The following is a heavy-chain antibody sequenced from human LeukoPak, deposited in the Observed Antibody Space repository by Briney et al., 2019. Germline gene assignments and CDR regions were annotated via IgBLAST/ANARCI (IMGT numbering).Heavy chain of an antibody. CDR3: ARGGYYYDSSGYSHLPDY. V-gene: IGHV1-69*13. Sequence: SVKVSCKASGGTFSSYAISWVRQAPGQGLEWMGGIIPIVGTTNYAQMFQGRVTITADESTSTAYMELSSLRSEDTAVYYCARGGYYYDSSGYSHLPDYWGQGTLVTVSS. CDR1: GGTFSSYA. J-gene: IGHJ4*02. CDR2: IIPIVGTT. D-gene: IGHD3-22*01.